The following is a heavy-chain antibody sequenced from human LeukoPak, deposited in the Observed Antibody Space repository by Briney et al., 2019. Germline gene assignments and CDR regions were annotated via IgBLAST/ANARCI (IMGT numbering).Heavy chain of an antibody. CDR2: IYHSGST. CDR3: AGGSYCSSTSCYRGIDP. J-gene: IGHJ5*02. Sequence: SETLSLTCTVSGYSISSGYYWGWIRQPPGEGLEWIGSIYHSGSTYYNPSLKSRVTISVDTSKNQFSLKLSSVTAADTAVYYCAGGSYCSSTSCYRGIDPWGQGTLVTVSS. CDR1: GYSISSGYY. V-gene: IGHV4-38-2*02. D-gene: IGHD2-2*01.